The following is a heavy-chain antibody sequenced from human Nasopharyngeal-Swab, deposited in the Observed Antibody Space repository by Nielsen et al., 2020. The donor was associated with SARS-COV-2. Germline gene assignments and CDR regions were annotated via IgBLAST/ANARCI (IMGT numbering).Heavy chain of an antibody. V-gene: IGHV4-59*02. D-gene: IGHD3-10*01. CDR2: IAYSGKT. J-gene: IGHJ5*02. Sequence: SEPLSLTCTVSGASVTSSYWTWIRQSPGRGLEWVASIAYSGKTTYNPSLLTRLSISIDPSTNQVSLKLKSVTAADTALYYCVKDLYASGNYGWFDPWGQGALVTVSS. CDR1: GASVTSSY. CDR3: VKDLYASGNYGWFDP.